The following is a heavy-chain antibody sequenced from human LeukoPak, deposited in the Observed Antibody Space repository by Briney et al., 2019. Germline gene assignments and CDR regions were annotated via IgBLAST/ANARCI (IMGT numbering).Heavy chain of an antibody. Sequence: GGSLRLSCGASGFTFGTYWMHWVRQAPGRGLVWVSGINSDGGTTTYADSVKGRFTISRDNARNSLYLQMNSLRAEDTAVYYCARDPYSGTYGDTYYYYMDVWGKGTTVTISS. CDR2: INSDGGTT. CDR1: GFTFGTYW. V-gene: IGHV3-74*01. D-gene: IGHD1-26*01. J-gene: IGHJ6*03. CDR3: ARDPYSGTYGDTYYYYMDV.